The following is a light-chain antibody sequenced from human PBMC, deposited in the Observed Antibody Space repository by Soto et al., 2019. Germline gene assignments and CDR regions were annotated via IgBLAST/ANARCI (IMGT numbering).Light chain of an antibody. CDR1: SSDVGAYIY. J-gene: IGLJ1*01. V-gene: IGLV2-14*01. Sequence: QSALTQPASVSGSPGQSITISCTGTSSDVGAYIYVSWYQQHPGKARKLMIYEVSNRPSGVSNRFSGSKSGNTASLTISGLQAEDEAEYYCSSYSSSSFYVFGTWTKLTVL. CDR3: SSYSSSSFYV. CDR2: EVS.